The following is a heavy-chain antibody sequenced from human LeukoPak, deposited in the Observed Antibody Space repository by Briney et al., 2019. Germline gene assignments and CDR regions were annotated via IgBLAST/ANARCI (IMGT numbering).Heavy chain of an antibody. CDR1: GGTFSSYA. CDR3: ARVVAAAGTLDY. CDR2: IIPIFGTA. D-gene: IGHD6-13*01. V-gene: IGHV1-69*13. J-gene: IGHJ4*02. Sequence: SVKVSCKASGGTFSSYAISWVRQAPGQGLEWMGGIIPIFGTANYAQKFQGRVTITADESTSTAYMELSSLRSEDTAVYYCARVVAAAGTLDYWGQGTLVTVSS.